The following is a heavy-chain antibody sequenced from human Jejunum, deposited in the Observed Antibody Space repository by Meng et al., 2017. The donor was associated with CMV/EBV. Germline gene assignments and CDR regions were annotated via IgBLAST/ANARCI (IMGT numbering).Heavy chain of an antibody. J-gene: IGHJ6*02. V-gene: IGHV3-72*01. CDR1: DHY. D-gene: IGHD1-26*01. Sequence: DHYMDWVRQAPGKGLEWVGRIRNKAKGYTTEYATSVKGRFTVSRDESKNSVYLQMNSLKTEDTAVYYCARDLGVGATDYYTGMDVWGQGTTVTVSS. CDR3: ARDLGVGATDYYTGMDV. CDR2: IRNKAKGYTT.